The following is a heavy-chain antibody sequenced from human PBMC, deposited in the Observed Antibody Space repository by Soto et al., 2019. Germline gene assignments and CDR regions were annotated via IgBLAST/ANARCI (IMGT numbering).Heavy chain of an antibody. Sequence: PGGFLRLSCAASGFTFSSYAMSWVRQTPGKGLEWVSSIGSGGDSTYYADSVKGRFTISRDKSKKTLYLQMNSLRAEDTAVYHCAISPGRGFYFHFWGPGTLVTVSS. J-gene: IGHJ4*02. V-gene: IGHV3-23*01. D-gene: IGHD3-10*01. CDR1: GFTFSSYA. CDR3: AISPGRGFYFHF. CDR2: IGSGGDST.